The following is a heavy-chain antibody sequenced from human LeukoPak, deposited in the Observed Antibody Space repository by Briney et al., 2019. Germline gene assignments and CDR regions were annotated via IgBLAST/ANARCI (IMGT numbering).Heavy chain of an antibody. CDR2: IYTSGST. J-gene: IGHJ6*03. D-gene: IGHD1-14*01. Sequence: SETLSLTCTVSGGSISSGSYYWSWIRQPAGKGLEWIGRIYTSGSTNYNPSLKSRVTIPVDTSKNQFSLKLSSVTAADTAVYYCAREYLTREPPWYYYYMDVWGKGTTVTISS. V-gene: IGHV4-61*02. CDR1: GGSISSGSYY. CDR3: AREYLTREPPWYYYYMDV.